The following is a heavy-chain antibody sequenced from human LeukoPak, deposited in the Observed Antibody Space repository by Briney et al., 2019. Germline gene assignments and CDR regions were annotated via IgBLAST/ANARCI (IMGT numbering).Heavy chain of an antibody. CDR2: FDPEDGET. V-gene: IGHV1-24*01. J-gene: IGHJ4*02. CDR3: ATAGWSYDRFDY. CDR1: GYTLTELS. Sequence: GASVKVSCKVSGYTLTELSMHWVRQAPGKGLEWMGGFDPEDGETIYAQKFQGRVTMTGDTSTDTAYMELSSLRSEDTAVYYCATAGWSYDRFDYWGQGTLVTVSS. D-gene: IGHD3-3*01.